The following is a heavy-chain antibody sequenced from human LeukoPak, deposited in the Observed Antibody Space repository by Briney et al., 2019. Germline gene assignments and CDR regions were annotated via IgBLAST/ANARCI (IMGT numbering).Heavy chain of an antibody. J-gene: IGHJ4*02. CDR1: GFTFSNYA. CDR2: ISSNGGST. Sequence: GGSLRLSCSASGFTFSNYAMYWVRQAPGKGLEYISAISSNGGSTYYADSVKGRFTISRDNSKNTQYLQMNSLRAEDTAVYYCAKRDGVAATGFDYWGQGTLVTVSS. CDR3: AKRDGVAATGFDY. D-gene: IGHD2-15*01. V-gene: IGHV3-64*04.